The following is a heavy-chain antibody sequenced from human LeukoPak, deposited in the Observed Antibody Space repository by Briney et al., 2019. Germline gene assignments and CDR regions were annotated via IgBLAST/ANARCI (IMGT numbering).Heavy chain of an antibody. CDR1: GGSISSSNW. CDR2: IYHSGST. CDR3: ARGLNPLSIAVAGTLGY. D-gene: IGHD6-19*01. J-gene: IGHJ4*02. Sequence: KPSGTLSLTCAVSGGSISSSNWWSWVRQPPGKGLEWIGEIYHSGSTNYNPSLKSRVTISVDKSKNQFSLKLSSVTAADTAVYYCARGLNPLSIAVAGTLGYWGQGTLVTVSS. V-gene: IGHV4-4*02.